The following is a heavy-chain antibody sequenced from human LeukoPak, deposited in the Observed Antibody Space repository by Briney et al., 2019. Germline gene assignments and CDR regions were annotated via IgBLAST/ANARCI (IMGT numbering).Heavy chain of an antibody. CDR1: GVATSSYY. V-gene: IGHV4-59*08. CDR2: IYYSGST. J-gene: IGHJ4*02. CDR3: ARRSGGNHTPDFDY. D-gene: IGHD4-23*01. Sequence: SETLSLTSTLSGVATSSYYWSWIRQPPGKGLRGIEYIYYSGSTNYTHSLKSRVTISVDTSKTQFYLKLSSVTAADTAVYYCARRSGGNHTPDFDYWGQGTLVTVSS.